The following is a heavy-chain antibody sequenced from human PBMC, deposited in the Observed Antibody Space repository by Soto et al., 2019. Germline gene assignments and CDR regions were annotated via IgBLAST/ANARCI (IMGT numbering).Heavy chain of an antibody. CDR2: INHSGST. J-gene: IGHJ4*02. Sequence: ETLSLTCAVYGGSFSGYYWSWIRQPPGKGLEWIGEINHSGSTNYNPSLKSRVTISVDTSKNQFSLKLSSVTAADTAVYYCARAWTFDYWGQGTMLTVSS. D-gene: IGHD5-12*01. V-gene: IGHV4-34*01. CDR3: ARAWTFDY. CDR1: GGSFSGYY.